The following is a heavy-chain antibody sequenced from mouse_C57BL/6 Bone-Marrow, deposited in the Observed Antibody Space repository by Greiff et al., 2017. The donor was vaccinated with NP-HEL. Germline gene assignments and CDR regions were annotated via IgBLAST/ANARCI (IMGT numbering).Heavy chain of an antibody. V-gene: IGHV2-2*01. D-gene: IGHD2-4*01. J-gene: IGHJ1*03. CDR1: GFSLTSYG. Sequence: QVQLKESGPGLVQPSQSLSISCTASGFSLTSYGVHWVRQSPGKGLEWLGVIWSGGSTDYIDAFISSLSIRTDKSKSQVFLKLNSLQADDTAIYYCARTRINWYFDVWGTGTTVTVSS. CDR3: ARTRINWYFDV. CDR2: IWSGGST.